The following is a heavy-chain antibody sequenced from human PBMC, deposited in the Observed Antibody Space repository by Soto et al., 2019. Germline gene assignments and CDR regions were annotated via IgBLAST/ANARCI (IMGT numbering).Heavy chain of an antibody. CDR3: ARDKITGLFDY. Sequence: SETLSLTCTVSGVTIISSSYYWGWIRQPPGKGLEWIGTIYYSGSTYYNPSLKSRVTISVDTSKNQFSLKLSSVTAADTAMYYCARDKITGLFDYWGQGTLVTVSS. V-gene: IGHV4-39*02. CDR2: IYYSGST. J-gene: IGHJ4*02. D-gene: IGHD2-8*02. CDR1: GVTIISSSYY.